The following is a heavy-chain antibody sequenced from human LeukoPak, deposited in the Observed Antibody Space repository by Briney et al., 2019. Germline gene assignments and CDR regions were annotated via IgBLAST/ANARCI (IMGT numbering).Heavy chain of an antibody. D-gene: IGHD4-17*01. CDR3: ARDTNGDGWFDP. V-gene: IGHV3-48*03. Sequence: GGSLRLSCAASGFTFSSYEMNWVRQAPGKGLEWVSYISSSGSSIYYADSVRGRFTISRDNAKNSRYLQMNSLRAEDTSVYYCARDTNGDGWFDPWGQGTLVTVSS. CDR1: GFTFSSYE. J-gene: IGHJ5*02. CDR2: ISSSGSSI.